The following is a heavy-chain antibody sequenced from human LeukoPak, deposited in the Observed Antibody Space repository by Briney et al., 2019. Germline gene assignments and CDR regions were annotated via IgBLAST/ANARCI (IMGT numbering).Heavy chain of an antibody. CDR3: ARGGSISLTFDAFDI. CDR2: IYSGGST. CDR1: GFTVSSNY. V-gene: IGHV3-53*01. J-gene: IGHJ3*02. D-gene: IGHD2/OR15-2a*01. Sequence: GGSLRLSCAASGFTVSSNYMSWLRQAPGKGLEWVSVIYSGGSTYYADSVKGRFTISRDNSKNTLYLQMNSLRAEDTAVYYCARGGSISLTFDAFDIWGQGTMVTVSS.